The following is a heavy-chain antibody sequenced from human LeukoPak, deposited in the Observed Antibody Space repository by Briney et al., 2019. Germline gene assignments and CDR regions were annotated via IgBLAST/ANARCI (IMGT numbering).Heavy chain of an antibody. CDR1: GGSISSGGYS. V-gene: IGHV4-30-2*03. CDR3: VRHDGRSGGTMGAFDS. J-gene: IGHJ5*01. Sequence: PSETLSLTCAVSGGSISSGGYSWSWIRQPPGKDLEWIGSIYNGRTTFSNPSLNSRVTISIVTSKNQFSLQLNSVTAADTAVYYCVRHDGRSGGTMGAFDSWGQGSLVTVSS. D-gene: IGHD4-23*01. CDR2: IYNGRTT.